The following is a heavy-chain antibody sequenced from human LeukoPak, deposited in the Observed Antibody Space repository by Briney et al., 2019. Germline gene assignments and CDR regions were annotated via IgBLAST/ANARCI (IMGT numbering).Heavy chain of an antibody. CDR2: IFSGGTT. V-gene: IGHV3-53*04. CDR1: GFTVSSNY. D-gene: IGHD5-18*01. J-gene: IGHJ4*02. Sequence: GGSLRLSCAASGFTVSSNYMSWVRQAPGKGLEWLSVIFSGGTTYYADSVKGRFTISRHNSENTLYLQMNSLRGEDTAVYYCARGVLGYSYGFDYWGQGTLVTVSS. CDR3: ARGVLGYSYGFDY.